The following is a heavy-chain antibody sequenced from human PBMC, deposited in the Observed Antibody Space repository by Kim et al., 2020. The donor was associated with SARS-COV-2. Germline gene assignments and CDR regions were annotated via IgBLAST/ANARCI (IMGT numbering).Heavy chain of an antibody. Sequence: SETLSLTCTVSGGSVSSGSYYWSWIRQPPGKGLEWIGYIYYSGSTNYNPSLKSRVTISVDTSKNQFSLKLSSVTAADTAVYYCARDLTTENWFDPWGQGTLVTVSS. V-gene: IGHV4-61*01. D-gene: IGHD4-17*01. CDR1: GGSVSSGSYY. CDR3: ARDLTTENWFDP. J-gene: IGHJ5*02. CDR2: IYYSGST.